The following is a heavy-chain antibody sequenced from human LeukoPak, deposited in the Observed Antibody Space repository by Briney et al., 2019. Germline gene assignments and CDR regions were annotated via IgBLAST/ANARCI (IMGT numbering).Heavy chain of an antibody. Sequence: GGSLRLSCAVSGLTFSNAWMSWVRQAPGKGLEWVGRIKSTSVDGTPEYAAPVKGRFTISRDDSQNTVYLQMDSLKTEDTAVYYCTTGPGNSGYWGQGTLVTVPS. J-gene: IGHJ4*02. V-gene: IGHV3-15*01. CDR1: GLTFSNAW. D-gene: IGHD4-23*01. CDR3: TTGPGNSGY. CDR2: IKSTSVDGTP.